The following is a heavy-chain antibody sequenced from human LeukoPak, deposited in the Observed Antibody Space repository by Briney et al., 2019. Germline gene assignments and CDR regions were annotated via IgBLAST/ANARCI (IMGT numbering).Heavy chain of an antibody. CDR1: GFTFSNYE. V-gene: IGHV4-59*03. J-gene: IGHJ4*02. Sequence: GSLRLYSAASGFTFSNYEMHWVRPPPGKGLEWIGYIYHSGTSNYHPSTKSLVIISVDTSKTQFSLSLSSVPSADMAVYYCAKSDNYYVVSDTYYYFDDWGQGILVTVSS. CDR3: AKSDNYYVVSDTYYYFDD. CDR2: IYHSGTS. D-gene: IGHD3-10*02.